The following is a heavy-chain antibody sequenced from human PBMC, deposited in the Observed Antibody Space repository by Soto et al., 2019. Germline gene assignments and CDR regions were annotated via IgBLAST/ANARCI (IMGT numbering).Heavy chain of an antibody. J-gene: IGHJ4*02. CDR1: GFTFSNYD. V-gene: IGHV3-53*01. Sequence: GGSLRLSCAASGFTFSNYDMHWVRQAPGKGLEWVSIIYSGGSTYYADSVTGRFTISRDNSKNTLYLQMDSLRAEDTAVYYCARAFNWNDAYFDYWGQGTLVTVSS. CDR2: IYSGGST. CDR3: ARAFNWNDAYFDY. D-gene: IGHD1-1*01.